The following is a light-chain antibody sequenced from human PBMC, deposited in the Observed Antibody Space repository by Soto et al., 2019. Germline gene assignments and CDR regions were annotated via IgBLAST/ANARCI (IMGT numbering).Light chain of an antibody. J-gene: IGKJ4*01. Sequence: EIVLTQSPATLSLSPGERATLSCRASQSISSHLAWYQKKPGQAPRLLMYDASNRATGILARFSGSESGTDFTLTISSLEPEDFAVYYCQQRSTCPLTFGGGTKVEIK. V-gene: IGKV3-11*01. CDR3: QQRSTCPLT. CDR1: QSISSH. CDR2: DAS.